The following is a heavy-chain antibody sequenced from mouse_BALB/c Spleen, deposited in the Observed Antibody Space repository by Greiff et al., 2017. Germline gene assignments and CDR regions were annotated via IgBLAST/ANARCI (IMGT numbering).Heavy chain of an antibody. Sequence: DVHLVESGGGLVQPGGSRKLSCAASGFTFSSFGMHWVRQAPEKGLEWVAYISSGSSTIYYADTVKGRFTISRDNPKNTLFLQMTSLRSEDTAMYYCARQITEAMDYWGQGTSVTVSS. CDR2: ISSGSSTI. V-gene: IGHV5-17*02. CDR3: ARQITEAMDY. J-gene: IGHJ4*01. D-gene: IGHD1-1*01. CDR1: GFTFSSFG.